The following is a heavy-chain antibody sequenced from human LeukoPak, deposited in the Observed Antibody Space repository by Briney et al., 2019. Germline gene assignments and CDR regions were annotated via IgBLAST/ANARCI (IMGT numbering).Heavy chain of an antibody. V-gene: IGHV4-30-2*01. CDR2: IYHSGST. Sequence: SQTLSLTCTVSADSISSDGYYWSWIRQPPGRGLEWIGNIYHSGSTYYNPSLKSRVTISVDRSKNQFSLKLTSVTAADTAVYYCARLKGVIGYCSSTSCFYYYYYYMDVWGKGTTVTVSS. J-gene: IGHJ6*03. CDR1: ADSISSDGYY. CDR3: ARLKGVIGYCSSTSCFYYYYYYMDV. D-gene: IGHD2-2*01.